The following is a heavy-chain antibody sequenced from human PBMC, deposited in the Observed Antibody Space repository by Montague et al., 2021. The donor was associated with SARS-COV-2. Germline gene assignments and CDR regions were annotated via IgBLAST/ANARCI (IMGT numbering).Heavy chain of an antibody. J-gene: IGHJ4*02. CDR2: ILHTESM. Sequence: SETLSLTCTVSGGSIESGNWWSWVRQTPGKGLEWIGEILHTESMNFNPSLKTRVAMSVDKSRNQFSLKLTSLTAADTAVYYCATGINYYDFLALQSWGQGALVIVSS. D-gene: IGHD3/OR15-3a*01. V-gene: IGHV4-4*02. CDR3: ATGINYYDFLALQS. CDR1: GGSIESGNW.